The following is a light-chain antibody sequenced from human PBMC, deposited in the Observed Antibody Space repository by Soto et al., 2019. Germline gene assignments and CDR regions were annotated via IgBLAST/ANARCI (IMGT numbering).Light chain of an antibody. J-gene: IGKJ2*01. CDR2: GAS. CDR3: QQYNNLPPDT. V-gene: IGKV3-15*01. CDR1: QSVSSN. Sequence: EIVMTQSPATLSVSPGERATLSCRASQSVSSNLAWYQQTPGQAPRLLIYGASTRATGIPARFSGSVSGTEFTLTISRLESEDFAVYYCQQYNNLPPDTFGQGTKLEIK.